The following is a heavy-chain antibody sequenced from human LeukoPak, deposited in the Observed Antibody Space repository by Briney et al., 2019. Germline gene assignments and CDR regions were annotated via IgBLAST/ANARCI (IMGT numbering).Heavy chain of an antibody. CDR3: ARDLNNFWSGNNWFDP. CDR1: GGTFSSYT. Sequence: SVKVSCKASGGTFSSYTISWVRQAPGQGLEWMGRIIPILGIANYAQKFQGRVTITADKSTSTAYMELSSLRSEDTAVYYCARDLNNFWSGNNWFDPWGQGTLVTVSS. J-gene: IGHJ5*02. V-gene: IGHV1-69*04. D-gene: IGHD3-3*01. CDR2: IIPILGIA.